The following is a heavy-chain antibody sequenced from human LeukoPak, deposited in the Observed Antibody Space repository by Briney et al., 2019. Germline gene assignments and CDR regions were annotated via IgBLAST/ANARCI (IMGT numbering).Heavy chain of an antibody. V-gene: IGHV4-59*01. CDR1: GDSISSYY. CDR2: IYYSGST. D-gene: IGHD1-14*01. Sequence: SETLSFTCTVSGDSISSYYWSWIRQPPGKGLEWIGYIYYSGSTNYNPSLKSRVTISVDTSKNQFSLKLSSVTAADTAVYYCARASRIYYYYYMDVWGKGTTVTVSS. J-gene: IGHJ6*03. CDR3: ARASRIYYYYYMDV.